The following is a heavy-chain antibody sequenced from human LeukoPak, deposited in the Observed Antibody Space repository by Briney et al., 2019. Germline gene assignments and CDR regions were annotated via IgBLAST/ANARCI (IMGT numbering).Heavy chain of an antibody. CDR1: GASINSYY. V-gene: IGHV4-59*12. CDR2: IYYSGST. J-gene: IGHJ4*02. D-gene: IGHD3-22*01. Sequence: SETLSLTCSVSGASINSYYWSWIRQPPGKGLEWIGYIYYSGSTNYNPSLKSRVTISVDTSKNQFSLKLSSVTAADTAVYYCAREYSSGYFDYWGQGTLVTVSS. CDR3: AREYSSGYFDY.